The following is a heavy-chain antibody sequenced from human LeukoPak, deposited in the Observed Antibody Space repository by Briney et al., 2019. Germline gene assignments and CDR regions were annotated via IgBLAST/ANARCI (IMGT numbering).Heavy chain of an antibody. Sequence: PGGSLRLSCAASGFTFSSYAMHWVRQAPGKGLEWVANIKEDGSEKYYVDSVKGRFTISRDNAKNSLYLQMNSLRAEDTALYYCAKEGSGWSFDYWGQGTLVTVSS. CDR2: IKEDGSEK. D-gene: IGHD6-19*01. CDR3: AKEGSGWSFDY. V-gene: IGHV3-7*03. J-gene: IGHJ4*02. CDR1: GFTFSSYA.